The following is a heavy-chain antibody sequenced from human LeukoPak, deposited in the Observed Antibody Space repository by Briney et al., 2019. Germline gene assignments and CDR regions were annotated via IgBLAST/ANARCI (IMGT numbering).Heavy chain of an antibody. CDR3: ARGDSRLWDYYYGMDV. V-gene: IGHV1-46*01. J-gene: IGHJ6*02. CDR1: GYSFTSYY. CDR2: INPSGGST. D-gene: IGHD3-22*01. Sequence: ASVKVSCKASGYSFTSYYMHWVRQAPGQGLEWVGIINPSGGSTSYAQKFQGRVTMTRDTSTSTVYMELSSLRSEDTAVYYCARGDSRLWDYYYGMDVWGQGTTVTVSS.